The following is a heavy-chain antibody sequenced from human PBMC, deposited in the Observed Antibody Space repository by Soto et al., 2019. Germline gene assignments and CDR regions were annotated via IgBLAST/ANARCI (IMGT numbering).Heavy chain of an antibody. CDR3: ARGAIVVVPAATPFDF. J-gene: IGHJ4*02. V-gene: IGHV1-3*01. CDR2: INAGNGNT. D-gene: IGHD2-2*01. CDR1: GYTFTSYA. Sequence: QVQLVQSGAEVKKPGASVKVSCKASGYTFTSYAMHWVRQAPGQRLEWMGWINAGNGNTKYSQKFQGRVTITRDTSASTAYMELSSLRSEDTAVYYCARGAIVVVPAATPFDFWGQGTPVTVSS.